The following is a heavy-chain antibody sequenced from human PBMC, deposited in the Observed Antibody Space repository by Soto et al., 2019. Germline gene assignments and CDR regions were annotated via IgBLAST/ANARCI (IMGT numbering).Heavy chain of an antibody. J-gene: IGHJ5*02. CDR2: MNPKSGNT. Sequence: ASVKVSCKASGYTFTSYDINWVRQATGQGLEWMGWMNPKSGNTGYAQKFQGRVTMTRNTSISTAYMELSSLRSEDTAVYYCARAIRYYDFWSGYYGNWFDPWGQGTLVTVSS. V-gene: IGHV1-8*01. CDR1: GYTFTSYD. CDR3: ARAIRYYDFWSGYYGNWFDP. D-gene: IGHD3-3*01.